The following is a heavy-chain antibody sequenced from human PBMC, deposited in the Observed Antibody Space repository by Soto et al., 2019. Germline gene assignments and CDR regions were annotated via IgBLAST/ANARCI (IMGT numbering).Heavy chain of an antibody. CDR2: SSGSGDDI. V-gene: IGHV3-23*01. J-gene: IGHJ4*02. D-gene: IGHD3-16*01. CDR1: GCSFRNQA. Sequence: EVQLLESGGGLVQPGGSMRLSCAASGCSFRNQAMCWVRQGRGKGLEFVSWSSGSGDDIFFLASVKGRFAISRDNSENTLCLQMSSLRAEDAAVYYCARRGAYQWGHFDYWGQGVQVTVSS. CDR3: ARRGAYQWGHFDY.